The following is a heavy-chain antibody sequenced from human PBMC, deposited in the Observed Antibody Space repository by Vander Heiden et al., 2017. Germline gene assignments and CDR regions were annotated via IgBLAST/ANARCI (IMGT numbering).Heavy chain of an antibody. J-gene: IGHJ6*02. Sequence: EVQLVESGGGLVQPGGSLRLSCAASGFTFSSYWMSWVRQAPGKGLEWVANIKQDGSEKYYVDSVKGRFTISRDNAKNSLYLQMNSLRAEDTAVYYCARESTRYDILTGYYSHYGMDVWGQGTTVTVSS. CDR3: ARESTRYDILTGYYSHYGMDV. CDR2: IKQDGSEK. CDR1: GFTFSSYW. V-gene: IGHV3-7*01. D-gene: IGHD3-9*01.